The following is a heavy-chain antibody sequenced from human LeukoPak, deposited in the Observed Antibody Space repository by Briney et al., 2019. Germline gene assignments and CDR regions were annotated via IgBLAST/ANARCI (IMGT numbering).Heavy chain of an antibody. J-gene: IGHJ4*02. CDR1: GFTFSSYW. V-gene: IGHV3-74*01. CDR2: IKSDGSST. CDR3: ARDLDYGGYSNFDY. D-gene: IGHD4-23*01. Sequence: PGGSLRLSCAASGFTFSSYWMHWVRQAPGKGLVWDSRIKSDGSSTSYADSVKGRFTISRDNAKNTLYLQMNSLRAEDTAVYYCARDLDYGGYSNFDYWGQGTLVTVSS.